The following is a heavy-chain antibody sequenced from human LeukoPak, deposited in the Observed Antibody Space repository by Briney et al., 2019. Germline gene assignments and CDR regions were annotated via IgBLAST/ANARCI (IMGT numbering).Heavy chain of an antibody. D-gene: IGHD4-17*01. CDR1: GGSISSSSYY. CDR3: ARSSDYGDYD. Sequence: SETLSLTCTVSGGSISSSSYYWGWIRQPPGTGLEWIGSIYYSGSTYYNPSLKSRITISLDTSKNQFSLNLTSVSAADTAFYFCARSSDYGDYDWGQGTLITVSS. CDR2: IYYSGST. J-gene: IGHJ4*02. V-gene: IGHV4-39*07.